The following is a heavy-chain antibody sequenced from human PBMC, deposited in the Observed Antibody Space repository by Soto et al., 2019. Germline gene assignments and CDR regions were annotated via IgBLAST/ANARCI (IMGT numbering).Heavy chain of an antibody. CDR1: GFTVSNNF. J-gene: IGHJ4*02. Sequence: VQLVESGGGLIQAGGSLRLSCAVSGFTVSNNFMMWVSQAPGKGLEWVSLIYSGGSIAYADSVKGRFTISRDGSMNMLYLQMNSLTAEDTGVYYCAGDGNGQKGSPHWGQGTLVTVSS. CDR2: IYSGGSI. V-gene: IGHV3-53*02. D-gene: IGHD1-26*01. CDR3: AGDGNGQKGSPH.